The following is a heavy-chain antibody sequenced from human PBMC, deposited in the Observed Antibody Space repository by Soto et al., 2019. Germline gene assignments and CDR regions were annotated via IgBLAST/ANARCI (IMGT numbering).Heavy chain of an antibody. J-gene: IGHJ4*02. Sequence: PGESLKISCKAAGYSFTTSWIGWVRQKPGKGLEWMGVIFPGDSDTRYSPSLEGHVSISADKSITSAYLEWSSLKASDTAIYFCAAGSDYGGAFLYWGQGSLVTVSS. CDR3: AAGSDYGGAFLY. CDR2: IFPGDSDT. CDR1: GYSFTTSW. V-gene: IGHV5-51*01. D-gene: IGHD6-25*01.